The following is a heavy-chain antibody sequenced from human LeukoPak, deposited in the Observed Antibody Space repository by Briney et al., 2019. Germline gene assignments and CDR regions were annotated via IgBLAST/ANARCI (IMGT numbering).Heavy chain of an antibody. V-gene: IGHV4-34*01. CDR2: INHSGST. J-gene: IGHJ4*02. Sequence: SETLSLTCAVYGGSFSGYYWSWIRQPPGKGLEWIGEINHSGSTYYNPSLKSRVTISVDTSKNQFSLKLSSVTAADTAVYYCARGRPRGYSYGFPFDYWGQGTLVTVSS. CDR1: GGSFSGYY. D-gene: IGHD5-18*01. CDR3: ARGRPRGYSYGFPFDY.